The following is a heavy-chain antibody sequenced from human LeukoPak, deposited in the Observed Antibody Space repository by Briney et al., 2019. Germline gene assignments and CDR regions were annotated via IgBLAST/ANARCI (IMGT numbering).Heavy chain of an antibody. D-gene: IGHD6-19*01. V-gene: IGHV3-23*01. CDR1: GFTFSSYA. CDR2: ISGSGGST. CDR3: AKAPSSGWFFDC. J-gene: IGHJ4*02. Sequence: GRSLRLSCAASGFTFSSYAMSWVRQAPGKGLEWVSAISGSGGSTYYADSVKGRFTISRDNSKNTLYLQMNSLRAEDTAVYYCAKAPSSGWFFDCWGQGTLVTVSS.